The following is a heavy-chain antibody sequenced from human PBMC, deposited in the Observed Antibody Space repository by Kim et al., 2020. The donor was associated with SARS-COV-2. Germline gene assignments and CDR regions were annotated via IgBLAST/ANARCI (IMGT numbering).Heavy chain of an antibody. CDR2: ISYDGSHI. J-gene: IGHJ4*02. D-gene: IGHD6-13*01. V-gene: IGHV3-30*18. Sequence: WGSLRLSCAASGFTFSDYGMHWVRQAPGKGLEWVALISYDGSHIYYADSVKGRFTISRDDSKNALYLQMDSLRTEDTAVYYCAKDRSSSWSFDYWGQGTLVTVSS. CDR1: GFTFSDYG. CDR3: AKDRSSSWSFDY.